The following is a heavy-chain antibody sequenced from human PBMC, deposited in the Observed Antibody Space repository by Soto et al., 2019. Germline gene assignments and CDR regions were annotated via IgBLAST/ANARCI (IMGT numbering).Heavy chain of an antibody. V-gene: IGHV3-53*01. Sequence: PGGSLRLSCAASGFTVSSNYMSWVRQAPGKGLEWVSVIYSGGTTYYTDSVKGRFTISRDNSKNTLYLQMNSLRAEDTAVYYCARERDYGMDVWGQGTTVTVSS. CDR3: ARERDYGMDV. J-gene: IGHJ6*02. CDR1: GFTVSSNY. CDR2: IYSGGTT.